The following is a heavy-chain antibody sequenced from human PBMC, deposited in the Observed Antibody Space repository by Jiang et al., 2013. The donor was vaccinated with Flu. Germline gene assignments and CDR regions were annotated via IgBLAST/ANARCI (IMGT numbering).Heavy chain of an antibody. J-gene: IGHJ4*02. Sequence: VQLVESGGGVVQPGRSLRLSCAASGFTFSSYAMHWVRQAPGKGLEWVAVISYDGSNKYYADSVKGRFTISRDNSKNTLYLQMNSLRAEDTAVYYCARDSDFWSGYYFFDRNFFDYWGQGTLVTVSS. D-gene: IGHD3-3*01. V-gene: IGHV3-30*04. CDR1: GFTFSSYA. CDR3: ARDSDFWSGYYFFDRNFFDY. CDR2: ISYDGSNK.